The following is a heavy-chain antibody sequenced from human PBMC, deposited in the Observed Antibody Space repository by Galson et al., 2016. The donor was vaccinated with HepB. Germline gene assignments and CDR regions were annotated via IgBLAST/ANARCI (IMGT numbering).Heavy chain of an antibody. CDR1: GFTFSHYY. J-gene: IGHJ4*02. V-gene: IGHV3-11*01. D-gene: IGHD6-19*01. CDR2: IDVDGKNI. Sequence: SLRLSCATSGFTFSHYYMTWIRQAPGKGLEWLSYIDVDGKNIVYADSVRGRFTISRDNAKNELYLQMTSLRPEDTAVYYCGKPGGGAPSSGWNFHYWGQGTLVSVSS. CDR3: GKPGGGAPSSGWNFHY.